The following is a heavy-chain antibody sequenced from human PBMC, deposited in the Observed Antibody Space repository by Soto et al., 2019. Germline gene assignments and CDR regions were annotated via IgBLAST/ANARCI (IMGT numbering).Heavy chain of an antibody. CDR1: GGSISSYY. V-gene: IGHV4-59*08. D-gene: IGHD3-9*01. CDR3: AKYDLLAGTHDAFDI. Sequence: TLSLTCTVSGGSISSYYWSWIRQPPGKGLEWIGYIYYSGSTNYNPSPKSRVTISVDTSKNQFSLKLSYVTAADTAVYYCAKYDLLAGTHDAFDIWGQGTMVTVSS. CDR2: IYYSGST. J-gene: IGHJ3*02.